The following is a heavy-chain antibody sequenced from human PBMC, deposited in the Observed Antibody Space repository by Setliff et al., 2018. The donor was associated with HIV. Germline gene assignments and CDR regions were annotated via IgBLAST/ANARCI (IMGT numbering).Heavy chain of an antibody. D-gene: IGHD1-1*01. CDR3: TKEGRGDPGLATTRLDY. CDR2: IYYTGFT. J-gene: IGHJ4*02. Sequence: SETLSLTCSVSGDSLSTSSYFWGWGRQSPGKGLEWIGNIYYTGFTYYSPSLKSRVTISIDTSKSQFSLNLTSVTDSDTAVYYCTKEGRGDPGLATTRLDYWGQGKLVTVSS. V-gene: IGHV4-39*01. CDR1: GDSLSTSSYF.